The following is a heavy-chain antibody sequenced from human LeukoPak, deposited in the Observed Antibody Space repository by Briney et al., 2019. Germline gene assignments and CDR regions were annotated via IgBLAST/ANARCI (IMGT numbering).Heavy chain of an antibody. Sequence: SETLSLTCTVSGGSISSYYWSWIRQPPGKGLEWIGYIYYSGSTNYNPSLKSRVTISVDTSKNQFPLKLSSVTAADTAVYYCARLDSSGYQGADWGQGTLVTVSS. CDR3: ARLDSSGYQGAD. CDR1: GGSISSYY. D-gene: IGHD3-22*01. V-gene: IGHV4-59*01. J-gene: IGHJ4*02. CDR2: IYYSGST.